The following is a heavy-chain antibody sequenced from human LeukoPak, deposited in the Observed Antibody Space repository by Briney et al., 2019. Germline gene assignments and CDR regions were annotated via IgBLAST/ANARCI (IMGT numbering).Heavy chain of an antibody. CDR3: ARQRNGGSGWYSLYFDY. Sequence: SETLSLTCDVSGGSVTSTNWWTWVRQPPGKGLEWIGEVHLDGRTNYNPSLKSRVTISVDTSKNQFSLKLNSVTAADTAVYYCARQRNGGSGWYSLYFDYWGQGTLVTVSS. J-gene: IGHJ4*02. CDR2: VHLDGRT. CDR1: GGSVTSTNW. D-gene: IGHD6-19*01. V-gene: IGHV4-4*02.